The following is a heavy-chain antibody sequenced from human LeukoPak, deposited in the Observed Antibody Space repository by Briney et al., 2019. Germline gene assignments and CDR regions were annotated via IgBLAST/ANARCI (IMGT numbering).Heavy chain of an antibody. J-gene: IGHJ4*02. CDR1: GFSFSNAW. CDR2: IKSKTDGGTT. CDR3: TTLGSGYSSF. D-gene: IGHD5-12*01. V-gene: IGHV3-15*01. Sequence: PGGTLRLSCAASGFSFSNAWMSWVRHPPAKGLEWVGQIKSKTDGGTTDYAAPVKGRFTISRDDSKNTLYLQMYSLKTEDTAVYYCTTLGSGYSSFWGQGTLVTVSS.